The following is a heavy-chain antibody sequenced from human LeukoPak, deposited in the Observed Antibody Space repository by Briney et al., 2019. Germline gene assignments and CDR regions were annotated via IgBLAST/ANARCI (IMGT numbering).Heavy chain of an antibody. J-gene: IGHJ4*02. CDR2: IWYDGSNK. Sequence: PGGSLRLSCAASGFTFNSYGMHWVRQAPGKGLEWVAVIWYDGSNKYYADSVKGRFTISRDNSKNTLYLQMNSLRAEDTAVYYCARGLGYSYGFFDYWGQGTLVTASS. V-gene: IGHV3-33*01. CDR1: GFTFNSYG. D-gene: IGHD5-18*01. CDR3: ARGLGYSYGFFDY.